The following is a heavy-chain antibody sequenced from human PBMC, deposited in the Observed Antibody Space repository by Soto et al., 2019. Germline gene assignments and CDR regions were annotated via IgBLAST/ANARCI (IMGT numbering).Heavy chain of an antibody. Sequence: QVQLQESGPGLVEPSQTLSLTCTVSGASVSSNYYSWSWIRQPPGRDLEWIGHIYNGGSTYSNPSLNSRVTVSLDTSKNQFSPNLNSVTAADTAVYYCARGPSGDKVDYWGQGTLVTVSS. CDR3: ARGPSGDKVDY. V-gene: IGHV4-30-4*01. CDR1: GASVSSNYYS. D-gene: IGHD1-26*01. J-gene: IGHJ4*02. CDR2: IYNGGST.